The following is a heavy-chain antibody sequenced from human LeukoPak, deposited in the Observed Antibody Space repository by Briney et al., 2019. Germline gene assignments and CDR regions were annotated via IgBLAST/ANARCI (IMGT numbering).Heavy chain of an antibody. CDR2: ISATGGHT. J-gene: IGHJ4*02. CDR1: GFTFRNHD. Sequence: PGGSLRLSCAVSGFTFRNHDMTWVRQTPGKGLEWVSSISATGGHTYYADPVQGRFTISRDNSKNTLSLRLNSLRAEDTAVYYCAKADYPTVSCIDDWGQGTLVTVSS. CDR3: AKADYPTVSCIDD. V-gene: IGHV3-23*01. D-gene: IGHD2-15*01.